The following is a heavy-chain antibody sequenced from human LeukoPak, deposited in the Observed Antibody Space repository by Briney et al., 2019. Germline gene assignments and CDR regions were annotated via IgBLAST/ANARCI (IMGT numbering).Heavy chain of an antibody. CDR1: GGSISSGSYY. V-gene: IGHV4-61*02. D-gene: IGHD3-3*01. CDR3: ASTNVHDFWSGYYIPDAFDI. J-gene: IGHJ3*02. CDR2: IYTSGST. Sequence: PSETLSLTCTVSGGSISSGSYYRSWIRQPAGKGLEWIGRIYTSGSTNYNPSLKSRVTISVDTSKNQFSLKLSSVTAADTAVYYCASTNVHDFWSGYYIPDAFDIWGQGTMVTVSS.